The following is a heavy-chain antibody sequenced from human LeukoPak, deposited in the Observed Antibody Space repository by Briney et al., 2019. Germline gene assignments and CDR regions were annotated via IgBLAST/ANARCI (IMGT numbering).Heavy chain of an antibody. CDR1: GGSISSYY. Sequence: SETLSLTCTVSGGSISSYYWSWIRQPPGKGLEWIGYIYYSGSTNYNPSLKSRVTISVDTSKNQFSLKLSSVTAADTAVYYCARESRFFGFLNAFDIWGQGTMVTVSS. V-gene: IGHV4-59*01. CDR2: IYYSGST. CDR3: ARESRFFGFLNAFDI. J-gene: IGHJ3*02. D-gene: IGHD3-3*01.